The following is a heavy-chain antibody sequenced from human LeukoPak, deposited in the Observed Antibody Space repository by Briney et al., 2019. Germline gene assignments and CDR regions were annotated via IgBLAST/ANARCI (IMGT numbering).Heavy chain of an antibody. CDR1: GGSFNGYY. CDR3: ARLYLPATRFDY. D-gene: IGHD5-24*01. Sequence: SETLSLTCAVYGGSFNGYYWSWIRQPPGKGLEWIGEINHSGSTNYSPSLKSRVTISVDTSKNQFSLKLTSVTAADTAVYYCARLYLPATRFDYWGQGTLVTVSS. J-gene: IGHJ4*02. CDR2: INHSGST. V-gene: IGHV4-34*01.